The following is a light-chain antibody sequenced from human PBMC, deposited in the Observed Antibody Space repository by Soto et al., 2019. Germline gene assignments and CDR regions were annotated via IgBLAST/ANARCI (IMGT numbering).Light chain of an antibody. J-gene: IGLJ2*01. V-gene: IGLV3-1*01. CDR3: QAWDSSTVV. Sequence: SYELTQPPSVSVSPGQTASITCSGDKLGDKYVCWYQQKPGQSPVLVIYQDTKRPSGIPERSSGSNSGNTATLTVSGTQAMDEADYYCQAWDSSTVVFGGGTKLTVL. CDR1: KLGDKY. CDR2: QDT.